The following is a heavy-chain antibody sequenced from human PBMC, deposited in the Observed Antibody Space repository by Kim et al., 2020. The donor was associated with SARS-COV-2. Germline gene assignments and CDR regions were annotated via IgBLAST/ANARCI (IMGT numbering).Heavy chain of an antibody. CDR2: ISYNGSNK. D-gene: IGHD3-16*02. V-gene: IGHV3-30*04. CDR1: GFTFSSYA. J-gene: IGHJ6*01. Sequence: GGSLRLSCAASGFTFSSYAMHWVRQAPGKGLEWVAIISYNGSNKYYADSVKGRFTISRDSSKNTLYLQMNSLRAEDTAVYYCAGDRMITFGGVIVSDGMNVGGQGTTVTVST. CDR3: AGDRMITFGGVIVSDGMNV.